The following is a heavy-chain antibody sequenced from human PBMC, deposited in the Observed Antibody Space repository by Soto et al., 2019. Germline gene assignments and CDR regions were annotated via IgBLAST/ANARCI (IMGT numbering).Heavy chain of an antibody. J-gene: IGHJ4*02. CDR2: IYYSGST. CDR1: GGSGKSDD. V-gene: IGHV4-59*02. Sequence: LSLTYTISGGSGKSDDLSWSRQPPGKGLEWIGYIYYSGSTNYNPSLKSRVTISVDTSKNQFSLKLSSVTAADTAVYYCGRPLSSYGPRFDYSAEGPLGTVS. D-gene: IGHD5-18*01. CDR3: GRPLSSYGPRFDY.